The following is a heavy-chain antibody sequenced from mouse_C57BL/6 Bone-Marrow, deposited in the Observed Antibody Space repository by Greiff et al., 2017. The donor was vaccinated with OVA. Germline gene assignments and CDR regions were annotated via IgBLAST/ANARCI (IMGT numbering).Heavy chain of an antibody. J-gene: IGHJ3*01. CDR3: AREGTTVGFAY. CDR1: GFTFSSYA. V-gene: IGHV5-4*01. CDR2: SSDGGSYT. D-gene: IGHD1-1*01. Sequence: EVHLVESGGGLVKPGGYLQLSCAASGFTFSSYAMSWVRQTPEKRLEWVATSSDGGSYTYYPDNVKGRFTISRDNAKNNLYLQMSHLKSEDTAMYYCAREGTTVGFAYWGQGTLVTVSA.